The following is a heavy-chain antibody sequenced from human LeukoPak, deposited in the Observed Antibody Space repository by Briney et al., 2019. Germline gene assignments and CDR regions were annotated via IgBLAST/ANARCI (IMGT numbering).Heavy chain of an antibody. CDR3: ARVTGTTSTGLRY. V-gene: IGHV1-2*02. J-gene: IGHJ4*02. D-gene: IGHD1-7*01. Sequence: ASVKVSCKASGYTFTGYYMHWVRQAPGQGLEWMGWINPNSGGTNYAQKFQGRVTMTRDTSISTGYLGLSRLRSGDTAVYYCARVTGTTSTGLRYWGQGTLVTVSP. CDR1: GYTFTGYY. CDR2: INPNSGGT.